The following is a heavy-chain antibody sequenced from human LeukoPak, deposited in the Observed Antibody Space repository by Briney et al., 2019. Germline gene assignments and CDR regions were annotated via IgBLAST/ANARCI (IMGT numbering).Heavy chain of an antibody. D-gene: IGHD2-15*01. J-gene: IGHJ4*02. CDR1: GFTFSYYS. Sequence: GGSLRLSWAASGFTFSYYSMNWVRQAPGQRPEWVASISDGGNDAYYADSLKGRFVISRDNARNSLYLQIDRLRVEDTGVYHCASPTGYWGRGTLVTVSS. V-gene: IGHV3-21*03. CDR2: ISDGGNDA. CDR3: ASPTGY.